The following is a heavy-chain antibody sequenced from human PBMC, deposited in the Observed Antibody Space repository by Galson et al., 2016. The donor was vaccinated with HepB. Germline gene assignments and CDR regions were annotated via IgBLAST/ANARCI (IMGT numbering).Heavy chain of an antibody. CDR3: ARNPYPDGGYDYDEEDYYYYYMDV. D-gene: IGHD5-12*01. CDR2: ISSSSSYI. J-gene: IGHJ6*03. V-gene: IGHV3-21*06. CDR1: GFTFSYYS. Sequence: SLRLSCAASGFTFSYYSMNWVRQAPGKGLEWVSFISSSSSYIYYADSVKGRFTISRDNAKNSLYLQTNSLRAEDTAVYYCARNPYPDGGYDYDEEDYYYYYMDVWGKGTTVTVSS.